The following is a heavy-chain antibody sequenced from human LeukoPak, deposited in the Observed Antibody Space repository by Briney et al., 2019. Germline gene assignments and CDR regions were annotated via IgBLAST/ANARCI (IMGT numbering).Heavy chain of an antibody. D-gene: IGHD6-13*01. V-gene: IGHV3-30*18. CDR3: AKDGDIAAAGYYFDY. J-gene: IGHJ4*02. CDR2: ISYDGGDK. Sequence: GGSLRLSCAASGFTFSTHGMHWVRQAPGKGLEWVAVISYDGGDKYHADSVKGRFTISRDNSKNTLYLQMNSPRAEDTAVYYCAKDGDIAAAGYYFDYWGQGTLVTVSS. CDR1: GFTFSTHG.